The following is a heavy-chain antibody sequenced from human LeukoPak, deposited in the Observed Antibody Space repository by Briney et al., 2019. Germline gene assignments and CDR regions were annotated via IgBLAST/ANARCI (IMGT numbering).Heavy chain of an antibody. CDR2: ISSSSSYI. J-gene: IGHJ3*02. V-gene: IGHV3-21*01. D-gene: IGHD2-21*02. Sequence: GGSLRLSCAASGFTFSSYSMNWVRQAPGKGLEWVSSISSSSSYIYYADSVKGRFTISRDNSKNALYLQMNSLRAEDTAVYYCASTCGGDCYHALDIWGQGTMVTVSS. CDR1: GFTFSSYS. CDR3: ASTCGGDCYHALDI.